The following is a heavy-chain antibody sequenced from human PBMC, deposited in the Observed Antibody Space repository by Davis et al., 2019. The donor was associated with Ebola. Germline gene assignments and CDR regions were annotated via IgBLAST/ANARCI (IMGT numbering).Heavy chain of an antibody. CDR1: GGSVGSDY. D-gene: IGHD6-13*01. V-gene: IGHV4-59*08. CDR2: ISNGGRT. CDR3: ARHLASASSRPYYFDY. J-gene: IGHJ4*02. Sequence: SETLSLTCSVSGGSVGSDYWSWIRQSPGKGLEWIAFISNGGRTIYNPSLKSRVTISVDTSKNQFSLKLSSVTAADTAVYYCARHLASASSRPYYFDYWSQGTLVTVSS.